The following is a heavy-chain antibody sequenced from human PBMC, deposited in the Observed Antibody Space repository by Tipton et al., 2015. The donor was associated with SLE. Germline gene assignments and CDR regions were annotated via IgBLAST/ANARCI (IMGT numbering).Heavy chain of an antibody. Sequence: SLRLSCVASGFMYSSFGMNWVRQVPGKRPEWVAVIWYDGSRQYYADAVRGRFTISRDNSQNTLSLQMNSLRAEDTAVYYCARGYFDWLEVGYGMDVWGQGTTVTVSS. J-gene: IGHJ6*02. CDR3: ARGYFDWLEVGYGMDV. CDR2: IWYDGSRQ. CDR1: GFMYSSFG. D-gene: IGHD3-9*01. V-gene: IGHV3-33*01.